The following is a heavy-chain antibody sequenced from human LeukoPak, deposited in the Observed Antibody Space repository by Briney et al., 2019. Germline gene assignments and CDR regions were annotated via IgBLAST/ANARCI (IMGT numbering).Heavy chain of an antibody. CDR1: GYTFTGYY. V-gene: IGHV1-8*02. CDR2: TNPNSGNT. Sequence: ASVKVSCKASGYTFTGYYMHWVRQAPGQGLEWMGWTNPNSGNTGYAQKFQGRVTMTRNTSISTAYMELSSLRSEDTAVYYCARGPYSSSWLSYYYYMDVWGKGTTVTISS. J-gene: IGHJ6*03. CDR3: ARGPYSSSWLSYYYYMDV. D-gene: IGHD6-13*01.